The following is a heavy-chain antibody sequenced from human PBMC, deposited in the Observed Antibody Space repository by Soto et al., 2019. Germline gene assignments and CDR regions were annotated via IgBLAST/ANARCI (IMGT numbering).Heavy chain of an antibody. CDR1: GFIFTNYN. CDR2: IVGDASSI. CDR3: AKDLRPDGRYDLDY. J-gene: IGHJ4*02. Sequence: GGSLRLSCAASGFIFTNYNMNWVRQAPGKGLEWVAVIVGDASSIDYADSMKGRFTISRDNSKNIMYLQMTSLKVEDTATYFCAKDLRPDGRYDLDYWGQGTQVTVSS. V-gene: IGHV3-23*03. D-gene: IGHD2-15*01.